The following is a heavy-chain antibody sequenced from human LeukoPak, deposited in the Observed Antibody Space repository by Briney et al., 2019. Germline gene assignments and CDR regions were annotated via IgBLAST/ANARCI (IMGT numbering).Heavy chain of an antibody. CDR2: IYYSGST. Sequence: RSSETLSLTCTVSGGSISSSSYYWGWIRQPPGKGLEWIGSIYYSGSTYYNPSLKSRVTISVDTSKNQFSLKLSSVTAADTAVYYCARHPPVHKGEDWFDPWGQGTLVTVSS. CDR3: ARHPPVHKGEDWFDP. J-gene: IGHJ5*02. D-gene: IGHD3-16*01. CDR1: GGSISSSSYY. V-gene: IGHV4-39*01.